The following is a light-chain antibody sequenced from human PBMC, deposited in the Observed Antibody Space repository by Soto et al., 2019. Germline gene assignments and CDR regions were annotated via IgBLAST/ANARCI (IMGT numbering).Light chain of an antibody. CDR2: TAA. Sequence: IHMTQSPSSLSASVGDRVTITCRASQRITTYLNWYQQKPGKAPKLLISTAATLQGGVPSRFSGRGSGTDFTLTITTLPPEDFATYFCQPSYSTPYTFGQGTKLEIK. CDR1: QRITTY. J-gene: IGKJ2*01. CDR3: QPSYSTPYT. V-gene: IGKV1-39*01.